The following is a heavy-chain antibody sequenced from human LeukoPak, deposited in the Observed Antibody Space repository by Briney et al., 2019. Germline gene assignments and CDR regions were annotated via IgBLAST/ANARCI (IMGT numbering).Heavy chain of an antibody. CDR2: ISSSGSTI. J-gene: IGHJ3*02. CDR1: GLTFSDYY. V-gene: IGHV3-11*01. Sequence: PGGSLRLSCAASGLTFSDYYMSWIRQAPGKGLEWVSYISSSGSTIYYADSVKGRFTISRDNAKNSLYLQMNSLRAEDTAVYYCARVKRAAAAHDAFDIWGQGTMVTVSS. D-gene: IGHD6-13*01. CDR3: ARVKRAAAAHDAFDI.